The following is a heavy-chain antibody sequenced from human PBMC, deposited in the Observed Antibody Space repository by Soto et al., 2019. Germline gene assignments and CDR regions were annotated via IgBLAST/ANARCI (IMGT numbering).Heavy chain of an antibody. CDR1: GFTFSNAW. CDR3: TTHYDSWSGYYRSDY. CDR2: IKSKTDGGTT. Sequence: EVQLVESGGGLVKPGGSLRLSCAASGFTFSNAWMSWVRQAPGKGLEWVGRIKSKTDGGTTDYAAPVKGRFTISRDDSKNTLYLQMNSLKTEDTAVYYCTTHYDSWSGYYRSDYWGQGTLVTVSS. V-gene: IGHV3-15*01. J-gene: IGHJ4*02. D-gene: IGHD3-3*01.